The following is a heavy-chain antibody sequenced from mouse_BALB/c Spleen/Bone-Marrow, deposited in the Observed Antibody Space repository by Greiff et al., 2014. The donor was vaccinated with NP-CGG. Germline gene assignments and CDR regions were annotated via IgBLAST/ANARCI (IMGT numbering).Heavy chain of an antibody. CDR3: ARRDDGYYNFDY. CDR2: ISSGSSTI. J-gene: IGHJ2*01. CDR1: GFTFSSFG. D-gene: IGHD2-3*01. V-gene: IGHV5-17*02. Sequence: EVQGVESGGGLVQPGGPRKLSCAASGFTFSSFGMHWVRQAPEKGLEWVAYISSGSSTIYYADTVKGRFTISRDNPKNTLFLQMTSLRSEDTAMYYCARRDDGYYNFDYWGQGTTLTVSS.